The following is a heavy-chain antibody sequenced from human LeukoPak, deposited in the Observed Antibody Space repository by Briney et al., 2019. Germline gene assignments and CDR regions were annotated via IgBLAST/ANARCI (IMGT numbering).Heavy chain of an antibody. CDR3: ARRPGEYGGNDFDY. V-gene: IGHV4-39*01. CDR2: IYYTGST. D-gene: IGHD4/OR15-4a*01. J-gene: IGHJ4*02. Sequence: SETLSLTCTVSGGSISSRSDYWGWIRQPPGKGLEWIGSIYYTGSTHYNPSLKSRVTIPVDTSKNQFSLKLSSVTAADTAVYYCARRPGEYGGNDFDYWGQGTLVTVSS. CDR1: GGSISSRSDY.